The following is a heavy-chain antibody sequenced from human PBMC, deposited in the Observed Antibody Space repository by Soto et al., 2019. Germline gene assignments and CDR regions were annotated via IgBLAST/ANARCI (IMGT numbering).Heavy chain of an antibody. V-gene: IGHV1-2*02. Sequence: ASVKVSCKASGYTFTGYYMHWVRQATGQGLEWMGWINPNSGGTNYAQKFQGRVTMTRDTSISTAYMELSRLRSDDTAVYYCARALSNWEKNDYWGQGTLVTVSS. CDR1: GYTFTGYY. CDR2: INPNSGGT. D-gene: IGHD7-27*01. J-gene: IGHJ4*02. CDR3: ARALSNWEKNDY.